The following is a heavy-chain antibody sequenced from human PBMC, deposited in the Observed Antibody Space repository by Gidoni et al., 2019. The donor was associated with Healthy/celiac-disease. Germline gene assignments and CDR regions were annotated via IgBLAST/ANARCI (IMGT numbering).Heavy chain of an antibody. CDR3: TRADDYVSDDAFDI. D-gene: IGHD3-16*01. CDR1: GFPFGDYA. CDR2: IRSKAYGGTT. V-gene: IGHV3-49*05. J-gene: IGHJ3*02. Sequence: EVQLVESGGGLVKAGRSLSRTWTAHGFPFGDYAMRWFRQAPGKGLEWVGFIRSKAYGGTTEYAASVKGRFTISRDDSKSTAYLQMNSLTTEDTAVYYCTRADDYVSDDAFDIWGHVTMVTVSS.